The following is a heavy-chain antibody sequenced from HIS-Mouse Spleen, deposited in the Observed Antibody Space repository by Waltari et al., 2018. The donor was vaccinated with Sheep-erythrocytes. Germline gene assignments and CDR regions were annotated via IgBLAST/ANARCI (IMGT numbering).Heavy chain of an antibody. Sequence: GLVQPGGSLRLSCAASGFTFSSYWMSWVRPAPGKGLEWVANIKQDGSEKYYVDSVKGRFTISRDNAKNSLYLQMNSLRAEDTAVYYCASAVGYYDFWSGYSGWGYFDYWGQGTLVTVSS. V-gene: IGHV3-7*01. CDR2: IKQDGSEK. D-gene: IGHD3-3*01. J-gene: IGHJ4*02. CDR1: GFTFSSYW. CDR3: ASAVGYYDFWSGYSGWGYFDY.